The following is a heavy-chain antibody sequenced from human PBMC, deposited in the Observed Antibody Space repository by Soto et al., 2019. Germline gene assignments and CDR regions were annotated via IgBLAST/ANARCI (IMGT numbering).Heavy chain of an antibody. J-gene: IGHJ4*02. CDR3: ARALKSGGGY. Sequence: QVQLVQSGAEVKKPGASVKVSCKASGYTFTGYYIHWVRQAPGQGLEWMGWISPDSGDTNCAQKFQGRLTMTRDTSISTAYMELSRLISDATAVYYCARALKSGGGYWGQGTLVTVSS. D-gene: IGHD3-10*01. CDR1: GYTFTGYY. V-gene: IGHV1-2*02. CDR2: ISPDSGDT.